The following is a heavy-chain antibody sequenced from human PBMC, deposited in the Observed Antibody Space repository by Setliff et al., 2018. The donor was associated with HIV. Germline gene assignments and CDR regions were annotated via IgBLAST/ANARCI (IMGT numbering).Heavy chain of an antibody. CDR2: IAYTGSG. V-gene: IGHV4-39*07. CDR1: GGSISSRNFY. J-gene: IGHJ4*02. CDR3: VREVRWELPQGFDH. Sequence: PSETLSLTCTVSGGSISSRNFYWGWIRQPPGKGPEWIGSIAYTGSGYYNSSLKSRVTISVDTSRNECSLKLTSVTAADTAVYYCVREVRWELPQGFDHWGQGSQVTVSS. D-gene: IGHD1-26*01.